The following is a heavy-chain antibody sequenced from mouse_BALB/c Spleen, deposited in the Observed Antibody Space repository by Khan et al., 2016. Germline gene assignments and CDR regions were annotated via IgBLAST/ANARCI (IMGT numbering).Heavy chain of an antibody. Sequence: QIQLVQSGPELKKPGETVKISCKASGYTFTNYGMNWVKQAPGKGLKWMGWIHTSTGEPTYAEEFKGRVAFSLETSASTAYVQIKNLKSEDRATYFCARTARATFAYWGQGTLVTVSA. J-gene: IGHJ3*01. V-gene: IGHV9-3*02. CDR2: IHTSTGEP. CDR1: GYTFTNYG. CDR3: ARTARATFAY. D-gene: IGHD3-1*01.